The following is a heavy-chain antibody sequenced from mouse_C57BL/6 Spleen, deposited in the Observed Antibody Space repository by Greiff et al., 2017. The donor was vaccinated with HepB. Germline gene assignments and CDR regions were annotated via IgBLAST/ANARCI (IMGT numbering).Heavy chain of an antibody. J-gene: IGHJ3*01. Sequence: VQLQQSGAELVRPGTSVKVSCKASGYAFTNYLIEWVKQRPVQGLEWIGVINPGSGGTNYNEKFKGKATLTADKSSSTAYMQLSSLTSEDSAVYFCARESTVVAPFAYWGQGTLVTVSA. CDR2: INPGSGGT. V-gene: IGHV1-54*01. CDR3: ARESTVVAPFAY. CDR1: GYAFTNYL. D-gene: IGHD1-1*01.